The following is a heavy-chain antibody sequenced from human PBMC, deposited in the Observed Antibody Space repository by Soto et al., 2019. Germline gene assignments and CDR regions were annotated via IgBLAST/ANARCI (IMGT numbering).Heavy chain of an antibody. Sequence: PGGSLRLSCVTYGLTFTDYWMSWVRQAPGKGLEWVANIKQDESEKNYLDSVKGRFIISRDNSKSTLSLQMNGLRAEDTAVYYCAKDRMNHNSVWDPFDIWGQGTMVTVSS. J-gene: IGHJ3*02. D-gene: IGHD2-15*01. V-gene: IGHV3-7*03. CDR3: AKDRMNHNSVWDPFDI. CDR1: GLTFTDYW. CDR2: IKQDESEK.